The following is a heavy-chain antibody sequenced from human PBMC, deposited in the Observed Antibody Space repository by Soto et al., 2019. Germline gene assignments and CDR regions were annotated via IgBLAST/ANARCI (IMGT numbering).Heavy chain of an antibody. CDR3: AKIPTGSGSSKFDY. J-gene: IGHJ4*02. D-gene: IGHD3-10*01. Sequence: GGSLRLSCAASGFTFRTYAMNWVRQAPGKGLEWISAISGSGSFTHYADSVRGRFTISRDNSQNQLYLQMNNLRGDDTAMYYCAKIPTGSGSSKFDYWGQGIQVTVPQ. V-gene: IGHV3-23*01. CDR2: ISGSGSFT. CDR1: GFTFRTYA.